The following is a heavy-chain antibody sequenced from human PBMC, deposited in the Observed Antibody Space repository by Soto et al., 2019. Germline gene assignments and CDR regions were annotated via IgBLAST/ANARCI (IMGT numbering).Heavy chain of an antibody. V-gene: IGHV1-8*01. CDR1: GYTFTSYD. D-gene: IGHD2-2*01. CDR2: MNPNSGNT. Sequence: GASVKVSCKASGYTFTSYDINWVRQATGQGLEWMGWMNPNSGNTGYAQKFQGRVTMTRNASISTAYMELSSLRSEDTAVYYCARGSIIVVVPAANRRNWYDPWGQGTLVTVSS. CDR3: ARGSIIVVVPAANRRNWYDP. J-gene: IGHJ5*02.